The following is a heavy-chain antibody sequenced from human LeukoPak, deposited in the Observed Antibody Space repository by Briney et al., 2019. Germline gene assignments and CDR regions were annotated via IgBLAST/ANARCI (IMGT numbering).Heavy chain of an antibody. V-gene: IGHV3-48*02. Sequence: GGSLRLSCAASGFTFSAHYMDWVRQAPGKGLEWVSYIRSSSSTIFYADSVKGRFTISRDNAENSLYLQMNSLRDEDTAVYYCARDQEYAFDIWGQGTMVTVS. J-gene: IGHJ3*02. CDR3: ARDQEYAFDI. CDR1: GFTFSAHY. CDR2: IRSSSSTI. D-gene: IGHD2/OR15-2a*01.